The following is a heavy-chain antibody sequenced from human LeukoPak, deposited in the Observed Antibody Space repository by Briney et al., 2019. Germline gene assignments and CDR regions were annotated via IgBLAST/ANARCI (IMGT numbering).Heavy chain of an antibody. Sequence: SETLSLTCTVSGGSISSSSYYWGWIRQPPGKGLEWIGSIYYSGSTYYNPSLKSRVTISVDTSKNQLSLKLSSVTAADTAVYYCARGTSSSWYFGGWGQGTLVTVSS. CDR3: ARGTSSSWYFGG. CDR2: IYYSGST. V-gene: IGHV4-39*01. D-gene: IGHD6-13*01. J-gene: IGHJ4*02. CDR1: GGSISSSSYY.